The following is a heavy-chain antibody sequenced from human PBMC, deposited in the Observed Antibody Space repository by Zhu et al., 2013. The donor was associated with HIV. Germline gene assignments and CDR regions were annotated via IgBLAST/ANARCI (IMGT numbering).Heavy chain of an antibody. V-gene: IGHV1-69*01. CDR2: IIPLFKTT. CDR1: GGSFSSYA. J-gene: IGHJ4*02. Sequence: QVQLVQSGAEVKKPRSSVKVSCKASGGSFSSYAITWVRQAPGQGLEWMGGIIPLFKTTNYAQKFQGRVTITADESTSTAYMELSSLRSEDTAVYYCARYYPYVRWGQGTPGHRLL. CDR3: ARYYPYVR. D-gene: IGHD3-10*01.